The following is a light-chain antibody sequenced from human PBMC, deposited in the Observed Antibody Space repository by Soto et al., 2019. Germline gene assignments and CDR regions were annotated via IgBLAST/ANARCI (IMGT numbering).Light chain of an antibody. J-gene: IGKJ1*01. CDR3: HQTYSTPAST. V-gene: IGKV1-39*01. CDR1: QNIARY. Sequence: DIQMTQSPSSLSASVGDRVTITCRASQNIARYLNWYQHKPGKAPELLIYAASNLQDRVPSRFSGSGSGTEFTLPISSLQPEDFALYYCHQTYSTPASTFGQGTSVDVK. CDR2: AAS.